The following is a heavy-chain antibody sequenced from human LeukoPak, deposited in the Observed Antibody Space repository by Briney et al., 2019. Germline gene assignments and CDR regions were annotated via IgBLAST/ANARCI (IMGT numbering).Heavy chain of an antibody. J-gene: IGHJ4*02. Sequence: QTGGSLRLSCAASGFTFSSYAMSWVRQAPGKGLEWVSGISGSGDSTYYADSVKGRFTISRDNSKNTLYLQMNSLRAEDTAVYYCAKAGAVVVVVAKYFDYWGQGTLVTVSS. V-gene: IGHV3-23*01. CDR2: ISGSGDST. D-gene: IGHD2-15*01. CDR3: AKAGAVVVVVAKYFDY. CDR1: GFTFSSYA.